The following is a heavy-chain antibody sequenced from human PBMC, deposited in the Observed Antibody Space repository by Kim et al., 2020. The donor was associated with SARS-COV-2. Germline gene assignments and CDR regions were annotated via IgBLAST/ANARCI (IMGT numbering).Heavy chain of an antibody. CDR2: ISGSGGST. CDR1: GFTFSSYA. J-gene: IGHJ4*02. Sequence: GGSLRLSCAASGFTFSSYAMSWVRQAPGKGLEWVSAISGSGGSTYYADSVKGRFTISRDNSKNTLYLQMNSLRAEDTAVYYCAKADIVVVVATNNFDYWGQGTLVTVSS. V-gene: IGHV3-23*01. D-gene: IGHD2-15*01. CDR3: AKADIVVVVATNNFDY.